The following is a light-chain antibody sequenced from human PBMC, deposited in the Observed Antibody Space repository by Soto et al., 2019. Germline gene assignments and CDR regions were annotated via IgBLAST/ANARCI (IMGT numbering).Light chain of an antibody. J-gene: IGKJ1*01. Sequence: DVVMTQSPLSLPGTLGQPASISCRSSQSLVCSDGNSYSSWFQQRPGQSPRRLMYKVSNRDSGVPDRFSGSGSGTDFTLQISRVEAEDVGVYYCKQRPHWPRTFGQGTKVDIK. CDR1: QSLVCSDGNSY. V-gene: IGKV2-30*01. CDR3: KQRPHWPRT. CDR2: KVS.